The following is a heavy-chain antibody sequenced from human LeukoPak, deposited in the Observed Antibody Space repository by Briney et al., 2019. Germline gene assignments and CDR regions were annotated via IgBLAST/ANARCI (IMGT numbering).Heavy chain of an antibody. CDR1: GYTFTSYY. J-gene: IGHJ4*02. Sequence: ASVKVSCKASGYTFTSYYMHWVRQAPGQGLEWMGIINPSGGSTSYAQKFQGRVTMTRDTSTSTVYMELSSLRSEDTAVYYCARDYCSSTSCYACPFFWGQGTPVTVSS. V-gene: IGHV1-46*01. CDR2: INPSGGST. CDR3: ARDYCSSTSCYACPFF. D-gene: IGHD2-2*01.